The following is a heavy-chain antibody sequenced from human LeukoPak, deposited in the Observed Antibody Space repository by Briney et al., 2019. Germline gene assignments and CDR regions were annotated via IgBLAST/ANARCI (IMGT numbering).Heavy chain of an antibody. CDR3: ARLAAGGSYYYYMDV. V-gene: IGHV3-11*04. D-gene: IGHD6-25*01. Sequence: GGSLRLSCAASGFTFSDYYMSWIRQAPGKGLEWVSYISSSGSTIYYADSVKGRFTISRDNAKNSLYLQMNSLRADDTAVYYCARLAAGGSYYYYMDVWGKGTTVTVSS. CDR1: GFTFSDYY. J-gene: IGHJ6*03. CDR2: ISSSGSTI.